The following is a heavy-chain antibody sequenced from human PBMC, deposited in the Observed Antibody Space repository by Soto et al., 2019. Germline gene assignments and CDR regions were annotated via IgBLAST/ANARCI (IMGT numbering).Heavy chain of an antibody. CDR1: GGTFSSYT. Sequence: QVQLVQSGAEVKKPGSSVKVSCKASGGTFSSYTISWARQAPGQGLEWMGRIIPILGIANYAQKFQGRVTITADKSTSTAYMELSSLRSEDTAVYYCARTNCSGGSCYSGPKTKWYFDLWGRGTLVTVSS. CDR2: IIPILGIA. D-gene: IGHD2-15*01. J-gene: IGHJ2*01. V-gene: IGHV1-69*02. CDR3: ARTNCSGGSCYSGPKTKWYFDL.